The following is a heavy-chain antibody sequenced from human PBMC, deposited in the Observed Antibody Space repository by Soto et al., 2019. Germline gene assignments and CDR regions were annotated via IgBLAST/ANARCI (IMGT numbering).Heavy chain of an antibody. D-gene: IGHD2-2*01. CDR2: IYYRGST. Sequence: ESLSLTCPVSGDSISSSRYYWGWVRQPPGKGLEWIGSIYYRGSTYYSPSLKSRVTISVDTSKNQFSLKLSSVTAADTAVYYCARPLHPNTGYCPSTRCYHFDYWGQGTLVTVYS. CDR1: GDSISSSRYY. CDR3: ARPLHPNTGYCPSTRCYHFDY. V-gene: IGHV4-39*01. J-gene: IGHJ4*02.